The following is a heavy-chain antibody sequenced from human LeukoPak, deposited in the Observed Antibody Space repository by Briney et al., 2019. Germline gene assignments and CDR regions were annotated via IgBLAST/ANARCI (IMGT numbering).Heavy chain of an antibody. Sequence: GGSLRLSCAASGFTFSSYWMSWVRQAPGKGLEWVANIKQDGSEKYYVDSVKGRFTISRDNAKNSLYLQMNSLRAEDTAVYYCARDVVVRWLISYYFDYWGQGTLVTVSS. CDR3: ARDVVVRWLISYYFDY. CDR2: IKQDGSEK. CDR1: GFTFSSYW. V-gene: IGHV3-7*01. J-gene: IGHJ4*02. D-gene: IGHD6-19*01.